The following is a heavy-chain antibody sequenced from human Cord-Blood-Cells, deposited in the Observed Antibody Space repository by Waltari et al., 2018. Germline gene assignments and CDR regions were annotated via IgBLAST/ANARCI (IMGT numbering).Heavy chain of an antibody. CDR2: INHSGST. CDR1: GGSFSGYY. CDR3: ARGGIAVAGMTHLDY. Sequence: QVQLQQWGAGLLKPSETLSLTCAVYGGSFSGYYWSWIRQPPGKGLEWIGEINHSGSTNYNPSLKSRVTISVDTSKNQFSLKLSSVTAADTAVYYCARGGIAVAGMTHLDYWGQGTLVTVSS. D-gene: IGHD6-19*01. J-gene: IGHJ4*02. V-gene: IGHV4-34*01.